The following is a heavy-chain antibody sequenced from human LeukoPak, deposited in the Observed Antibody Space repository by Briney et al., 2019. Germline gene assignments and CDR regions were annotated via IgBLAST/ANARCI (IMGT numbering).Heavy chain of an antibody. CDR2: ISGSSETA. CDR1: EFTFSTYA. CDR3: AKDRASARYYGLDV. J-gene: IGHJ6*02. D-gene: IGHD3-9*01. V-gene: IGHV3-23*01. Sequence: QSGGSLRLSCAASEFTFSTYAMSWVRQAPGKGLEWVSAISGSSETANYADSVKGRFTISRDNSKNTLYLQMNNLRVEDTALYFCAKDRASARYYGLDVWGQGTTVTVS.